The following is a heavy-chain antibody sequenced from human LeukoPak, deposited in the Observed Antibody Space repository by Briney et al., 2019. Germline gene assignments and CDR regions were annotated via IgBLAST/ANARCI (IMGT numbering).Heavy chain of an antibody. CDR1: GVSISGYY. J-gene: IGHJ6*02. CDR2: SYYSGSN. D-gene: IGHD6-19*01. CDR3: ARRGAVAGGGRIYGMDV. V-gene: IGHV4-59*08. Sequence: PSETLSLTCTVSGVSISGYYWSWIRQPPGKGLEWIRYSYYSGSNNYNPSLKSRVTISVDASKNQFSLKMSSVTAADTAVYYCARRGAVAGGGRIYGMDVWGQGTTVTVSS.